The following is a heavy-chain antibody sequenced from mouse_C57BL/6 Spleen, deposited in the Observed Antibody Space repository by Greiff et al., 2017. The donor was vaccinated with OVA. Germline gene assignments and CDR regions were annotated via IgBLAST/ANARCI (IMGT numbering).Heavy chain of an antibody. CDR1: GFSFTSYG. V-gene: IGHV2-6*01. CDR3: ASRYYGYDYAMDY. Sequence: VKLMESGPGLVAPSQSLSITCTVSGFSFTSYGVDWVRQSPGKGLEWLGVIWGVGSTNYNSALKSRLSISKDNSKSQVFLKMNSLQTDDTAMYYCASRYYGYDYAMDYWGQGTSVTVSS. CDR2: IWGVGST. D-gene: IGHD2-2*01. J-gene: IGHJ4*01.